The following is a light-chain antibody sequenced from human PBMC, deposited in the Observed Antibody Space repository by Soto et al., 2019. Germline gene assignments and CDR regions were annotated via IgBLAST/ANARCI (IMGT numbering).Light chain of an antibody. Sequence: QSALTQPASVSGSPGPSITISCTGTSSDVGVYNYVSWYQQHPGKAPELMIHDVSNRTSGVSNRFSGSKSGNTASLTISGLQAEDEADYYGSSYTSSSTLVVFGGGTKLTVL. CDR1: SSDVGVYNY. J-gene: IGLJ2*01. CDR3: SSYTSSSTLVV. CDR2: DVS. V-gene: IGLV2-14*01.